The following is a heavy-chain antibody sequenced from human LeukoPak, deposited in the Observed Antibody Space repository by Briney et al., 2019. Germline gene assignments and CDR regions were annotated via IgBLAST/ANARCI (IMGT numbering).Heavy chain of an antibody. CDR3: SSSLDGDRGYDLFGFDL. D-gene: IGHD5-12*01. J-gene: IGHJ3*01. CDR1: GFIFSSYG. V-gene: IGHV3-33*01. CDR2: IWYDGSKK. Sequence: GGSLRLSCAASGFIFSSYGMHWVRQAPGKGLEWVAVIWYDGSKKHHADSVKGRFTISRDNSKNTLYLQMNSLRAEDTAVYYCSSSLDGDRGYDLFGFDLWGQGTMVTVSS.